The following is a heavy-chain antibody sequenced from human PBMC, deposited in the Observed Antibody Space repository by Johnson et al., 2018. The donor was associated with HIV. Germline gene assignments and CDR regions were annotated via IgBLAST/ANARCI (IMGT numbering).Heavy chain of an antibody. J-gene: IGHJ3*02. D-gene: IGHD2-15*01. CDR2: IKQDGSEK. CDR3: ARDGVVVVPGGWGAFDI. Sequence: EVQLVESGGGLVQPGGSLRLSCAASGFTFSRYWMSWVRQAPGKGLEWVANIKQDGSEKYYVDSVKGRFTISRDNAKNSLYLQMNSLRAEDTAVYYCARDGVVVVPGGWGAFDIWGQGTLVTVSS. V-gene: IGHV3-7*01. CDR1: GFTFSRYW.